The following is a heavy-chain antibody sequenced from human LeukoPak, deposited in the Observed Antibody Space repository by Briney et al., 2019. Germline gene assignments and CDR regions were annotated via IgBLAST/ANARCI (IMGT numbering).Heavy chain of an antibody. CDR3: ARGWLQPYWYFDL. D-gene: IGHD5-24*01. Sequence: ASVQVSCKASGYTFSNYGNSWVRQAPGQGLEWMGWISPYNGNTDYAQKLQGRVTMTTDTSTTTGYMELRSLRRDDTAVYYCARGWLQPYWYFDLWGRGTVVTVSS. CDR2: ISPYNGNT. J-gene: IGHJ2*01. V-gene: IGHV1-18*01. CDR1: GYTFSNYG.